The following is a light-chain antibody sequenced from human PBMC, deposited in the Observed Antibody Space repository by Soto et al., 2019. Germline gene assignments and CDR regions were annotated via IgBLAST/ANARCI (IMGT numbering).Light chain of an antibody. CDR2: DVS. V-gene: IGLV2-14*01. CDR1: SSDVGNSDY. J-gene: IGLJ1*01. Sequence: QSALTQPASVSGSPGQSITISCTGTSSDVGNSDYVSWYQQHPGKVPKLMIYDVSNRPSGVSNRFSGSKSGNTASLTISWLQAEDEADYYCISFTTRATYVFGTGTKLTVL. CDR3: ISFTTRATYV.